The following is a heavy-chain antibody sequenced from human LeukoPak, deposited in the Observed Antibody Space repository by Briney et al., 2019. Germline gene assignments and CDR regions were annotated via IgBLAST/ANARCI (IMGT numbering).Heavy chain of an antibody. CDR2: IYYSGST. Sequence: SETLSLTCTVSGGSISSYYWSWIRQPPGKGLEWIGYIYYSGSTNYNPSLKSRVTISVDTSKNQFSLKLSSVTAADTAVYYCARRTQKTLLLWFGELLSDAFDIWGQGTMVTVSS. CDR3: ARRTQKTLLLWFGELLSDAFDI. J-gene: IGHJ3*02. CDR1: GGSISSYY. V-gene: IGHV4-59*12. D-gene: IGHD3-10*01.